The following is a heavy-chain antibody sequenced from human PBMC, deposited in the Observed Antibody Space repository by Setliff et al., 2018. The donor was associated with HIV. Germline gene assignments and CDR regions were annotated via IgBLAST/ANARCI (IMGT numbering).Heavy chain of an antibody. CDR2: IYTSGST. V-gene: IGHV4-4*09. J-gene: IGHJ4*02. CDR1: GGSISTYY. CDR3: ASGYYFDSSAYFVFYY. D-gene: IGHD3-22*01. Sequence: SETLSLTCTVSGGSISTYYWSWIRQSPGKGLEWIGYIYTSGSTNYNPSLKSRVTISVDTSKSQFSLKLSSVTAADTAIYYCASGYYFDSSAYFVFYYWGQGTLVTVSS.